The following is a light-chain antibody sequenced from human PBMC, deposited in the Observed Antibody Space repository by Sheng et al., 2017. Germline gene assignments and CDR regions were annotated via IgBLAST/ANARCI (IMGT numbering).Light chain of an antibody. J-gene: IGLJ2*01. CDR3: QSWDSITDVA. CDR1: KLGIN. V-gene: IGLV3-1*01. Sequence: SYELTQPPSVSVSPGQTASITCSGDKLGINILTGINRSQTSPLWWSSIKITTGPQGSLSDSRGSTSGNTATLTISGTQAMDEADYYCQSWDSITDVAFGGGTKLTV. CDR2: KIT.